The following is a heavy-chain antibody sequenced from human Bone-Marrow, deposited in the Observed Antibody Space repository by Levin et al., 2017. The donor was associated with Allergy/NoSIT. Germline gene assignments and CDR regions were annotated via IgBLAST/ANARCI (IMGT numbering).Heavy chain of an antibody. CDR2: INSDGSST. J-gene: IGHJ4*02. CDR3: ASYSSAWHAIDY. CDR1: GFTFSSYW. Sequence: PGGSLRLSCAASGFTFSSYWMHWVRQAPGKGLVWVSRINSDGSSTSYGDSVKGRFTISRDNAKNTLYLQMNSLRVEDTAVYYCASYSSAWHAIDYWGQGTLVTVSS. D-gene: IGHD6-19*01. V-gene: IGHV3-74*01.